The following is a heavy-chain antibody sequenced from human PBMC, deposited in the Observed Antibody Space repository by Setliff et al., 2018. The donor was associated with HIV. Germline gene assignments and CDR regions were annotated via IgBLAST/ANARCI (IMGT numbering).Heavy chain of an antibody. V-gene: IGHV1-18*01. CDR2: ISAYNGNT. Sequence: PSVKVSCKASGYTFTSYGISWVRQAPGQGLEWMGWISAYNGNTNYAQKLQGRVTMTTDTSTSTAYMELRSLRSDDTAMYYCATQRDVVMVPGQGGFDIWAQGTMVTVSS. D-gene: IGHD2-2*01. CDR1: GYTFTSYG. CDR3: ATQRDVVMVPGQGGFDI. J-gene: IGHJ3*02.